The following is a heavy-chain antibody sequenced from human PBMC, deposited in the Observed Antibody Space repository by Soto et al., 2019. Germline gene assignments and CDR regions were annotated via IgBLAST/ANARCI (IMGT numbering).Heavy chain of an antibody. CDR1: GFTVSSDY. Sequence: EVQLVESGGTLVQPGGSLRLSCAASGFTVSSDYMSWVRRAPGKGLEWVSVIYSGGDTHYADSVKGRFTISRDNSKNTLYLTMNSLRAEDTAVYYCARAFIGVAGYFDYWGQGTLVTVSS. CDR3: ARAFIGVAGYFDY. V-gene: IGHV3-66*01. CDR2: IYSGGDT. J-gene: IGHJ4*02. D-gene: IGHD6-19*01.